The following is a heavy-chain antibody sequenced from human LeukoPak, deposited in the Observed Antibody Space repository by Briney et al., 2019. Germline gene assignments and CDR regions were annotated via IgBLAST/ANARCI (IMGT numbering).Heavy chain of an antibody. V-gene: IGHV3-74*01. CDR1: GFTFSNYW. D-gene: IGHD3-10*01. Sequence: GGSLRLSCAASGFTFSNYWMHWVRQVPGKGLVWVSHLNPGGTDTYYADSVKGRFTVSRDNARNTLYLQMTNLRAEDTAVYYCVGSHGASYWGQGTLVTVSS. J-gene: IGHJ4*02. CDR3: VGSHGASY. CDR2: LNPGGTDT.